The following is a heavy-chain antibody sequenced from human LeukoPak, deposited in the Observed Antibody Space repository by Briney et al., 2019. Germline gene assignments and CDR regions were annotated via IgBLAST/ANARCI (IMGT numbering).Heavy chain of an antibody. CDR1: GFIFSNYG. D-gene: IGHD3-16*02. V-gene: IGHV3-30*18. CDR3: AKLRLGELSLFDY. Sequence: GGSLRLSCAASGFIFSNYGMHWVRQAPGKGLEWVAVISYDGSNRYYADSVKGRFTISRDNSKNTLYLQMNSLRAEDTAVYYCAKLRLGELSLFDYWGQGTLVTVSS. J-gene: IGHJ4*02. CDR2: ISYDGSNR.